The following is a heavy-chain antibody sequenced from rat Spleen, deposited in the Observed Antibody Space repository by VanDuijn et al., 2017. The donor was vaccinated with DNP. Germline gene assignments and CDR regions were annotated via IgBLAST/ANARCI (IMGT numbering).Heavy chain of an antibody. D-gene: IGHD4-6*01. J-gene: IGHJ2*01. Sequence: EVQLVESGGGLVQPGRSLKLSCAASGFTFSNYYMAWVRQAPTKGLEWVAYISTGGGSTYYRDSVKGRFTISRDNAKSTLYLQMDSLRSEDTATYYCATGLGDYWGQGVMVTVSS. CDR1: GFTFSNYY. V-gene: IGHV5-27*01. CDR2: ISTGGGST. CDR3: ATGLGDY.